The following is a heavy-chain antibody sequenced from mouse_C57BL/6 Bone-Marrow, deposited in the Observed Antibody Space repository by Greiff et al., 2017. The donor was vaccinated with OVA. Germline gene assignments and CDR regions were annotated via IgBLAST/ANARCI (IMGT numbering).Heavy chain of an antibody. D-gene: IGHD3-3*01. CDR1: GYTFTSYW. CDR3: ARRDWRAMDY. J-gene: IGHJ4*01. V-gene: IGHV1-50*01. CDR2: IDPSDSYT. Sequence: QVQLQQPGAELVKPGASVKLSCKASGYTFTSYWMQWVKQRPGQGLEWIGEIDPSDSYTNYNQKFKGKATLTVDTSSSTAYMQLSSLTSEDSAVYYCARRDWRAMDYWGQGTSVTVSS.